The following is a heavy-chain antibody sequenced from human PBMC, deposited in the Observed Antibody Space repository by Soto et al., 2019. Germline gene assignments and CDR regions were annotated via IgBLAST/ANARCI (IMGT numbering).Heavy chain of an antibody. CDR3: AHSFRRGRCRGGSCYYFDN. J-gene: IGHJ4*02. Sequence: SGPTLVKPTQTLTLTCTFSGFSLSTDAMGVGWIRHPPGRALEWLAIFYWDGERRHSPSLRSRLAITKDTSENQVVLTMTNVDPADTATYYCAHSFRRGRCRGGSCYYFDNWGQGTLVTVSS. V-gene: IGHV2-5*02. CDR2: FYWDGER. D-gene: IGHD2-15*01. CDR1: GFSLSTDAMG.